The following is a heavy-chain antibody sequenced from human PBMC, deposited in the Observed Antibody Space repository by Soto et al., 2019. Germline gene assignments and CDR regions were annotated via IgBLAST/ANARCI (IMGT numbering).Heavy chain of an antibody. CDR1: GGSISSGGYY. CDR3: ARGGRRSPGMDV. Sequence: QVQLQESGPGLVKPSQTLSLTCTVSGGSISSGGYYWSWIRQHPGKGLEWIGYIYYSGSTYYKPSLKSRVTISVDTSKIQFSLKLSSVTAADTAVYYCARGGRRSPGMDVWGQGTTVTVSS. CDR2: IYYSGST. V-gene: IGHV4-31*03. J-gene: IGHJ6*02.